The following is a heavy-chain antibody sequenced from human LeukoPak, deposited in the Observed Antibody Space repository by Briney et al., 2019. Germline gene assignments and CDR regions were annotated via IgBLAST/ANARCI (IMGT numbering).Heavy chain of an antibody. J-gene: IGHJ3*02. CDR2: ITPNDGVS. Sequence: ASMKVSCKASGYTFTGYYMHWVRQAPGQGPEWMGWITPNDGVSNYAQKFQGRVTMSRDTSITTAYMELSRLRSDDTAVYYCATAGSSRAAFDIWGQGTMVTVSS. D-gene: IGHD3-10*01. V-gene: IGHV1-2*02. CDR1: GYTFTGYY. CDR3: ATAGSSRAAFDI.